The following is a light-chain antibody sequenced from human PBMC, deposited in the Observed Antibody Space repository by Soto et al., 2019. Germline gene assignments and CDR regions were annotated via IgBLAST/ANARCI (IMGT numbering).Light chain of an antibody. V-gene: IGKV3-11*01. CDR1: QSVSSY. CDR3: QQRGNWPYT. J-gene: IGKJ2*01. Sequence: EIVLTQSPATLSLSPGERATLSCRASQSVSSYLAWYQQKPGQAPRLLIYDASNRATGIPARFSGSGSGTDFTLTIRSLEPEDFAVYYCQQRGNWPYTFGQGTKLEIK. CDR2: DAS.